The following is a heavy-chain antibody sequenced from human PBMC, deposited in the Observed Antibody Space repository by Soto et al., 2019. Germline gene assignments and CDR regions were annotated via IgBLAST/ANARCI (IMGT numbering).Heavy chain of an antibody. J-gene: IGHJ4*02. Sequence: PSETLSLTCTVSGGSINSYFLSWIRQSPGKGLEWIGHIYYSGSTSYSPSLKSRVSISVDTSKNQFSLEVHSVTAADTAVYYCARAGTNMVQFDYWGQGTLVTVSS. CDR1: GGSINSYF. CDR2: IYYSGST. V-gene: IGHV4-59*01. D-gene: IGHD3-10*01. CDR3: ARAGTNMVQFDY.